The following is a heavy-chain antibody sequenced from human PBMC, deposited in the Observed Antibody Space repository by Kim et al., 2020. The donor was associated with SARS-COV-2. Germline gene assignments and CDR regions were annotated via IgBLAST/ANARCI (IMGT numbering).Heavy chain of an antibody. CDR2: ISGSAAGT. D-gene: IGHD3-22*01. CDR1: GLTFSSYG. CDR3: AKLVGSSAYSPPDC. Sequence: GGSLRLSCAASGLTFSSYGMTWVRQAPGKGLEWVSAISGSAAGTYYADSVKGRFTISRDKSKNTLYLQMNSLRADDTAVYYCAKLVGSSAYSPPDCWGQGTLVTVSS. J-gene: IGHJ4*02. V-gene: IGHV3-23*01.